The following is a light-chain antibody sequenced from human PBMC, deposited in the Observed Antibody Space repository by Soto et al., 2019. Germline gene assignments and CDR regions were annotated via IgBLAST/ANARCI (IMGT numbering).Light chain of an antibody. Sequence: DVVMPQSPLSLPVTVGQAASISCRSSQSLALSDGNTYLHWFQERPGQPPRRLIYKISNRDSGVPDRFSGSGSGTDFTLKISRVAAEDVGVYYCMQGAQWPYTFGQGTKLEIK. V-gene: IGKV2-30*01. CDR3: MQGAQWPYT. CDR2: KIS. CDR1: QSLALSDGNTY. J-gene: IGKJ2*01.